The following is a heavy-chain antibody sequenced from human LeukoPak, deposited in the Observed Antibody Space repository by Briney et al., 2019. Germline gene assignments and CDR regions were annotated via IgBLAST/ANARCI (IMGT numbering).Heavy chain of an antibody. CDR1: GYTFTGYY. D-gene: IGHD3-22*01. J-gene: IGHJ4*02. CDR3: ARTLYYDSSGYYENFDY. V-gene: IGHV1-2*02. CDR2: INPNSGGT. Sequence: ASVKVSCKASGYTFTGYYMHWVRQAPGQGLEWMGWINPNSGGTNYAQKFQGRVTMTRDTSISIAYMELSRLRSDDTAVYYCARTLYYDSSGYYENFDYWGQGTLVTVSS.